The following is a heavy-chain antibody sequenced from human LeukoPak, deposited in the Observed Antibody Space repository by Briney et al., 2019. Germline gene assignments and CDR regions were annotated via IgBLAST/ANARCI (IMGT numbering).Heavy chain of an antibody. CDR1: GGSISSSSYY. CDR2: IYYSGST. J-gene: IGHJ5*02. D-gene: IGHD2-15*01. V-gene: IGHV4-61*05. Sequence: PSETLSLTCTVSGGSISSSSYYWGWIRQPPGKGLEWIGYIYYSGSTNYNPSLKSRVTISVDTSKNQFSLKLSSVTAADTAVYYCARMGCSGGSCSPRWFDPWGQGTLVTVSS. CDR3: ARMGCSGGSCSPRWFDP.